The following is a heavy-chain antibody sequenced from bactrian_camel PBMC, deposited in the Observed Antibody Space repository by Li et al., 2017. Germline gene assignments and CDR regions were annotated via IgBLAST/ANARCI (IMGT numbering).Heavy chain of an antibody. Sequence: HVQLVESGGGSVQAGGSLRLSCQASGYTYSSYCMGWFRQAPGKSGKEREGLAAIDSDGRTSYADSVKGRFTISQSNAKNTVHLQMNSLKPEDTAVYYCAATGQMLSVAGCRTQGTQVTVS. CDR2: IDSDGRT. J-gene: IGHJ4*01. CDR1: GYTYSSYC. V-gene: IGHV3S53*01. D-gene: IGHD1*01.